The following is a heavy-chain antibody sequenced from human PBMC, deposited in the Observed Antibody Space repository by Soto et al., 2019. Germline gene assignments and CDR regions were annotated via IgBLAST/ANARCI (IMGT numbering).Heavy chain of an antibody. V-gene: IGHV4-59*01. Sequence: SETLSVTCTFSVGSISSYYWSWIRQPPGKGLEWIGYIYYSGSTNYNPSLKSRVTISVDTSKNQLSLKLSSVTAADTAVYYCARTRFLEWLPDYWGQGTMVTVSS. CDR2: IYYSGST. D-gene: IGHD3-3*01. CDR1: VGSISSYY. CDR3: ARTRFLEWLPDY. J-gene: IGHJ4*02.